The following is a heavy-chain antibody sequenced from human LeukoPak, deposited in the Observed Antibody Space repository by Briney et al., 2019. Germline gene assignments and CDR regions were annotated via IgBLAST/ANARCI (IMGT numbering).Heavy chain of an antibody. Sequence: ASVKVSCKASGYTFSSYSISWVRQAPGQGLEWMGWISAHNGNTNYAQKFQGRVTMTTDTSTSTAYVDLTSLRSDDTAVYYCARDRYFLNVVATTDGFDIWGQGTMVTVSS. D-gene: IGHD5-12*01. CDR1: GYTFSSYS. J-gene: IGHJ3*02. V-gene: IGHV1-18*01. CDR2: ISAHNGNT. CDR3: ARDRYFLNVVATTDGFDI.